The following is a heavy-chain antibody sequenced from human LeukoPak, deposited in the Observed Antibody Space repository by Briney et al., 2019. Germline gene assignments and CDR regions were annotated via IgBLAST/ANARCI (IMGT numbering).Heavy chain of an antibody. J-gene: IGHJ4*02. V-gene: IGHV1-2*02. CDR1: GYTFIVYY. Sequence: ASVTVSCTASGYTFIVYYIHWVRQAPGQGIEWMGWINPNGGRINYAQKFQGRVTMTRDTSISTAYMELSRLRSDDSAVYYCARDQRLVAGTFYFDYWGQGTLVTVSS. CDR2: INPNGGRI. CDR3: ARDQRLVAGTFYFDY. D-gene: IGHD5-12*01.